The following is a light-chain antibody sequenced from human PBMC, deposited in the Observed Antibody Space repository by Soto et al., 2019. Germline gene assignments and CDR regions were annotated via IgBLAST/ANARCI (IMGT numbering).Light chain of an antibody. CDR3: QQYATSPALT. J-gene: IGKJ4*01. CDR2: DAT. CDR1: LTISDNY. Sequence: EIVLTQSPGTLSLSPGERATLSCRASLTISDNYLAWYQQKAGQAPRLVMYDATSRATGIPDRFSATGSGTDFTLTISRLEPEDFAVYYCQQYATSPALTFGGGTKVDIK. V-gene: IGKV3-20*01.